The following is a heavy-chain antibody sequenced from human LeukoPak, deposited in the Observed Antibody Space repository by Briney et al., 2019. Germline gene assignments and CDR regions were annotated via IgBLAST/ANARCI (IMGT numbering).Heavy chain of an antibody. CDR3: AARPLMQPRFDY. CDR1: GFTFSSYP. J-gene: IGHJ4*02. CDR2: ISGGGGST. V-gene: IGHV3-23*01. D-gene: IGHD6-13*01. Sequence: PGGSLRLSCAASGFTFSSYPMSWVRQAPGKGLQWVSAISGGGGSTYYADSVKGRFTISRDNSKSTLYLQINSLRADDTAIYYCAARPLMQPRFDYWGQGILVTVSS.